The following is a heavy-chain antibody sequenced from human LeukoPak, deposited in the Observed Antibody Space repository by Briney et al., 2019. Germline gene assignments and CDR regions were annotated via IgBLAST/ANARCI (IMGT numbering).Heavy chain of an antibody. CDR2: IKQDGSEK. CDR1: GFTFSSYW. V-gene: IGHV3-7*01. D-gene: IGHD1-14*01. CDR3: ARVRIGAMDV. Sequence: GGSLRLSCEASGFTFSSYWMSWVRQAPGKGLEWVANIKQDGSEKYYVDSVKGRFTISRDNAKNSLYLQMNSLRAEDTAVYYCARVRIGAMDVWGQGTTVTVSS. J-gene: IGHJ6*02.